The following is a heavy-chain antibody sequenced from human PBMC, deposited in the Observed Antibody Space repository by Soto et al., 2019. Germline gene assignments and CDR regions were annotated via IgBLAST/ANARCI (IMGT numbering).Heavy chain of an antibody. D-gene: IGHD3-10*01. CDR3: APRGYYYGSGTLPL. CDR2: INHSGST. Sequence: SETLSLTCSVYVGSFSGYYWSWSRQPPGKGLEWIGEINHSGSTNYNPSLKSRVTISVDTSKNQFSLKLSSVTAADTAVYYCAPRGYYYGSGTLPLWGQGTLVTVSS. J-gene: IGHJ4*02. V-gene: IGHV4-34*01. CDR1: VGSFSGYY.